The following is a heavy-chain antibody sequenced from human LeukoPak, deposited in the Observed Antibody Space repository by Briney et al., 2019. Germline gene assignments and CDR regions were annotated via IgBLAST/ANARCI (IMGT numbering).Heavy chain of an antibody. CDR2: INVYNGKT. V-gene: IGHV1-18*04. CDR1: GYTFTNYG. J-gene: IGHJ4*02. D-gene: IGHD6-19*01. CDR3: ARDGIAVAGEGDY. Sequence: ASVKVSCKASGYTFTNYGISWVRQAPGQGLEWMGWINVYNGKTKYAQKVQGRVTMTTDTTTSTAYMELRSLRSDDTAVYYCARDGIAVAGEGDYWGQGTLVTVSS.